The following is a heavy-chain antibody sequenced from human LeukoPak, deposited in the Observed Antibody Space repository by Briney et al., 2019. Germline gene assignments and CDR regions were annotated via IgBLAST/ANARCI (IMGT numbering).Heavy chain of an antibody. V-gene: IGHV4-30-2*01. D-gene: IGHD2-15*01. CDR3: ARGGVVEGSNPSYFDY. CDR1: GGSISSGGSS. Sequence: SETLSLTCAVSGGSISSGGSSWSWIRQPPGKGLEWIGYIYHSGSTYYNPSLKSRVTISVDRSKNQFSLKLSSVTAADTAVYCCARGGVVEGSNPSYFDYWGQGTLVTVSS. J-gene: IGHJ4*02. CDR2: IYHSGST.